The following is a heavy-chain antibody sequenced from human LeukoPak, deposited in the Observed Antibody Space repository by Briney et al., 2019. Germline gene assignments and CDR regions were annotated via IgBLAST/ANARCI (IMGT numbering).Heavy chain of an antibody. D-gene: IGHD6-19*01. CDR3: ATTPGGGAVAGQYYYYYYMDV. CDR1: GYTFTSYY. V-gene: IGHV1-46*01. CDR2: IDPNGGST. Sequence: ASVKVSCKASGYTFTSYYMHWVRQAPGQGLEWMGIIDPNGGSTSYAQKFQGRVTMTRDMSTSTVYMELSSLRSEDTAVYYCATTPGGGAVAGQYYYYYYMDVWGKGTTVTVSS. J-gene: IGHJ6*03.